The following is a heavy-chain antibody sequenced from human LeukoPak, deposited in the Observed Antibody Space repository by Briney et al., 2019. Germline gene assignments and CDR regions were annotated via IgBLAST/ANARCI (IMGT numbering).Heavy chain of an antibody. CDR2: VSSDGERT. CDR3: ATELGRKASLDN. Sequence: PGWSQRLSRVGSGFNFNRYFLHWVRQAPGKGLEWLGSVSSDGERTWYPGFVKGRFTFSRDNSKSTLYLDLTTLTSDDTAIYYCATELGRKASLDNWGQGTLLTVSS. CDR1: GFNFNRYF. J-gene: IGHJ4*02. D-gene: IGHD6-13*01. V-gene: IGHV3-30*04.